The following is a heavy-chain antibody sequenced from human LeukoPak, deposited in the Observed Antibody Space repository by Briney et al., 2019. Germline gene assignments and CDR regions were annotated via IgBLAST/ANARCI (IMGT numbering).Heavy chain of an antibody. CDR2: IYPGDSDT. CDR3: ACIFFNSSGHNWFDP. D-gene: IGHD6-19*01. Sequence: GESLKISCKGSGYSFTSYWIGWVRQMPGKGLDWMGIIYPGDSDTRYSPSFQGQVTISADKSISTAYLQWSSLKASDTAMYYCACIFFNSSGHNWFDPWGQGTLVTVSS. CDR1: GYSFTSYW. V-gene: IGHV5-51*01. J-gene: IGHJ5*02.